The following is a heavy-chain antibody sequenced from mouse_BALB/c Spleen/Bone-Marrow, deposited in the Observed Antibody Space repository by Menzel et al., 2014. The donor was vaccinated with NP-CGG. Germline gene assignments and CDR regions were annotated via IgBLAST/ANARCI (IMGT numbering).Heavy chain of an antibody. CDR3: VRDSDYGYYSMDY. CDR1: GFTFNTYG. D-gene: IGHD2-4*01. Sequence: EVQLVESGGGLVQPKGSLKLSCAASGFTFNTYGMHWVCQAPGKGLEWIARIRSKSNDYATYYADSVKDRFIISRDDSQSMLYLQMNNLKTEDTAMYYCVRDSDYGYYSMDYWGQGTSVTVSS. CDR2: IRSKSNDYAT. J-gene: IGHJ4*01. V-gene: IGHV10-3*03.